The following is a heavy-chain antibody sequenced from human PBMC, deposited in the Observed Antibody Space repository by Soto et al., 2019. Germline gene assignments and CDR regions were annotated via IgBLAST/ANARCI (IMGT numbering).Heavy chain of an antibody. J-gene: IGHJ6*02. CDR3: ARTGQRYFDWLLSRPQNYYYYYGMEV. CDR1: GGSFSGYY. D-gene: IGHD3-9*01. V-gene: IGHV4-34*01. CDR2: INHSGST. Sequence: SETLSLTCAVYGGSFSGYYWSCIRQPPWKGLEWIGEINHSGSTNYNPSLKSRVTISVDTSKNQFSLKLSSVTAADTAVYYCARTGQRYFDWLLSRPQNYYYYYGMEVWGQGTTVTVSS.